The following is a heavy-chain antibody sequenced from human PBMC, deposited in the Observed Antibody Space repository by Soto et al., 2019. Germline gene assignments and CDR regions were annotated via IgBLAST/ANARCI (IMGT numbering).Heavy chain of an antibody. Sequence: PSETLSLTCTVSGGSVSSGSYYWSWIRQPPGKGLEWIGYIYYSGSTNYNPSLKSRVTISVDTSKNQFSLKLSSVTAADTAVYYCARVPYYYDSSGYPDAFDIWGQGTMVTVS. J-gene: IGHJ3*02. CDR2: IYYSGST. CDR3: ARVPYYYDSSGYPDAFDI. D-gene: IGHD3-22*01. V-gene: IGHV4-61*01. CDR1: GGSVSSGSYY.